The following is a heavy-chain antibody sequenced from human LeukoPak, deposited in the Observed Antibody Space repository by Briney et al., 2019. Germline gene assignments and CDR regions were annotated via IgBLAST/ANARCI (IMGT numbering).Heavy chain of an antibody. J-gene: IGHJ4*02. D-gene: IGHD3-16*01. V-gene: IGHV7-4-1*02. CDR1: GDTFTGYS. Sequence: GASVKVSSKASGDTFTGYSVHWVRQAPGQGLEWMGWINMYTANPAYAQGFTERFVFSLDTSVTTAYLQISNLKTEDTAVYYCARHDNDDDFDYWGQGTLVTVSS. CDR3: ARHDNDDDFDY. CDR2: INMYTANP.